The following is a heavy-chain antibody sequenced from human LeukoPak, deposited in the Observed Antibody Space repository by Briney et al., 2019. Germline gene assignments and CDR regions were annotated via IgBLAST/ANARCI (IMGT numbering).Heavy chain of an antibody. CDR1: GGSISSSGYY. J-gene: IGHJ6*02. CDR3: ARFRRYGSGSYRYYYYGMDV. CDR2: IYFSGNT. D-gene: IGHD3-10*01. V-gene: IGHV4-39*01. Sequence: SETLSLTCTVSGGSISSSGYYWGWIRQPPGKDLEWIGSIYFSGNTCQNPSLKSRVTISVDTSKDQLSLRLTSVTAADTAVYYCARFRRYGSGSYRYYYYGMDVWGQGTTVTVSS.